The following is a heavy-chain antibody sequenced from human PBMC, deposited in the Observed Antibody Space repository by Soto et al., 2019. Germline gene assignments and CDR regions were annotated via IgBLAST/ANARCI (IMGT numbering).Heavy chain of an antibody. CDR3: ARDDIAVAGMVDY. Sequence: GASVKVSWKASGNTFTRPAMQWGRQAPGQRLEWMGWINAGNGNTKNSQKFQGRVTITRDTSASTAYMELSSLRSEDTAVYYCARDDIAVAGMVDYWGQGTLVTSPQ. V-gene: IGHV1-3*01. CDR2: INAGNGNT. D-gene: IGHD6-19*01. J-gene: IGHJ4*02. CDR1: GNTFTRPA.